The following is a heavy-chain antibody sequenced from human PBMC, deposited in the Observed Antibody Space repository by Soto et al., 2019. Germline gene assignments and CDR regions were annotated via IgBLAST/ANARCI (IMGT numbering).Heavy chain of an antibody. D-gene: IGHD4-17*01. CDR1: GGTFSSYT. CDR2: IISILGIA. Sequence: QVQLVQSGAEVKKPGSSVKVSCKASGGTFSSYTISWVRQAPGQGLEWMGRIISILGIANYAQKFQGRVTITADKSTSTAYMELSSLRSEDTAVYYCASVTVGDAFDIWGQGTMVTVSS. CDR3: ASVTVGDAFDI. V-gene: IGHV1-69*02. J-gene: IGHJ3*02.